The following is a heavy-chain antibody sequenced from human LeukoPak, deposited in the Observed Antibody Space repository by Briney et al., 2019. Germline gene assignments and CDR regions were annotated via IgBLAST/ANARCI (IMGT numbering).Heavy chain of an antibody. CDR1: GGSLSSYY. J-gene: IGHJ5*02. CDR3: ARGKYCSSTSCSFQNWFDP. D-gene: IGHD2-2*01. CDR2: IYYSGST. Sequence: SETLSLTCTVSGGSLSSYYWSWIRQPPRKGLEWSGYIYYSGSTNYNPSLKSRVTISVDTSKNQFSLKLSSVTAADTAVYYCARGKYCSSTSCSFQNWFDPWGQGTLVRVSS. V-gene: IGHV4-59*01.